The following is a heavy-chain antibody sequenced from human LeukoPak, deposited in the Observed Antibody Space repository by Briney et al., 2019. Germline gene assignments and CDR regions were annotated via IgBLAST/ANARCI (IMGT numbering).Heavy chain of an antibody. D-gene: IGHD1-1*01. CDR2: IDWNDDK. CDR1: GFSLSTSGMC. Sequence: SGPTLVNPTQTLTLTCSVSGFSLSTSGMCVSWIRQPPGKALEWLARIDWNDDKYLNTSLQTRLTISKDTSRNQVVLTMTNMDLVDTATYYCARFLGTTSYDFWGQGTLVTVSS. CDR3: ARFLGTTSYDF. J-gene: IGHJ4*02. V-gene: IGHV2-70*11.